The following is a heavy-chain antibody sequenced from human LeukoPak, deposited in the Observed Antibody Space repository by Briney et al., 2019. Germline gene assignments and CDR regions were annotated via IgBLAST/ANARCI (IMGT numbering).Heavy chain of an antibody. Sequence: QPGGSLRLSCAASGFTFSSYWMSWVRQAPGVGLEWVSTISGGGDSSFYADSVKGRFTISRDNSRNTVYLQMSSLRAEDTAVYYCANTAVAGDYWGQGTLVTVSS. CDR2: ISGGGDSS. D-gene: IGHD6-19*01. CDR3: ANTAVAGDY. J-gene: IGHJ4*02. CDR1: GFTFSSYW. V-gene: IGHV3-23*01.